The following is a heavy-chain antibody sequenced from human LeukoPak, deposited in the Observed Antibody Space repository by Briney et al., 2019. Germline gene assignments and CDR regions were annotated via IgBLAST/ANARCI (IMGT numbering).Heavy chain of an antibody. D-gene: IGHD3-10*01. CDR2: ISGGGGST. J-gene: IGHJ4*02. CDR3: AKGAYFSGSYGFAFDY. V-gene: IGHV3-23*01. CDR1: GXTFSSYP. Sequence: GGSLRLSWAASGXTFSSYPMTWVRQAPGKGLEWVSAISGGGGSTHYADSVKGRFTISRDNSKNTLYLQMNSLRAEDTAVYFCAKGAYFSGSYGFAFDYWGQGTLVTVSS.